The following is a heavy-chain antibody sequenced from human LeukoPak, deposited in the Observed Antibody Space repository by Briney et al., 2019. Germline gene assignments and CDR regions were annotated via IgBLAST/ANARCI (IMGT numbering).Heavy chain of an antibody. D-gene: IGHD3-10*01. CDR3: AKESYGSGSYYSPFEY. CDR2: IYYSGTA. V-gene: IGHV4-38-2*02. J-gene: IGHJ4*02. Sequence: PSETLSLTCTVSGYSIRRGYYWGWIRQPPMKGLEWIGSIYYSGTAYYNPSLQGRITISIDTSKNQFSLRLNSVTAADTAIYYCAKESYGSGSYYSPFEYWGQGTLVTVSS. CDR1: GYSIRRGYY.